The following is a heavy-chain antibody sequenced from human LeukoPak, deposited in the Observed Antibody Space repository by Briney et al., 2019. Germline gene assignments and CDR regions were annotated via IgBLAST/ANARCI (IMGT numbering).Heavy chain of an antibody. J-gene: IGHJ4*02. Sequence: GGPLSLSCAASGFTFSSYAMSWVRQAPGKGLEWVSAISGSGGSTYYADSVKGRFTISRDNSKNTLYLQTNSLRAEDTAVYYCAKRGTYESSGFNFDYWGQGTLVTVSS. CDR3: AKRGTYESSGFNFDY. CDR2: ISGSGGST. CDR1: GFTFSSYA. V-gene: IGHV3-23*01. D-gene: IGHD3-22*01.